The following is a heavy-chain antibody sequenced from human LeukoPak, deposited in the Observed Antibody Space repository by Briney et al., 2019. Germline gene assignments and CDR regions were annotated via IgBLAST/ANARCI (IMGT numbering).Heavy chain of an antibody. CDR1: GLTFSSYA. V-gene: IGHV3-23*01. CDR2: ISGSGGST. CDR3: AKGSGGGSPNWFDP. Sequence: GGSLRLSCAASGLTFSSYAMSWVRQAPGKGLEWVSGISGSGGSTYYADSAKGRFTISRDNSKNTLYLQMNSLRAEDTAVYYCAKGSGGGSPNWFDPWGQGTLVTVSS. J-gene: IGHJ5*02. D-gene: IGHD2-15*01.